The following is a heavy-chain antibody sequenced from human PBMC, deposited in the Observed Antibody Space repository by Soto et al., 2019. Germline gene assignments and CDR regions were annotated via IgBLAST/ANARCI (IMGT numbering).Heavy chain of an antibody. V-gene: IGHV1-18*01. CDR3: ASVEMATILPSN. CDR2: ISTHNGNT. CDR1: GYTFIRYG. Sequence: ASVKVSCKASGYTFIRYGISWVRQAPGQGLEWMGWISTHNGNTYYAQNFQGRVTMTSDNSKNTLYLQMNSLRAEDTAVYYCASVEMATILPSNWGQGTLVTVSS. J-gene: IGHJ4*02. D-gene: IGHD5-12*01.